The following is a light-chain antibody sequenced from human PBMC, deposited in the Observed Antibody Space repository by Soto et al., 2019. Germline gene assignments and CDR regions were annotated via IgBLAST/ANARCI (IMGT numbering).Light chain of an antibody. Sequence: EIVLTQSPGTLSLSPGERAALSCRASQSLSSTSLAWYHQKPGHGPRLLIDGASRMATGIPDRCSNSESGIDNTLTISSLKTKDCAVYFCQQYDSTPWTFGTGTRVESK. V-gene: IGKV3-20*01. CDR3: QQYDSTPWT. CDR2: GAS. CDR1: QSLSSTS. J-gene: IGKJ1*01.